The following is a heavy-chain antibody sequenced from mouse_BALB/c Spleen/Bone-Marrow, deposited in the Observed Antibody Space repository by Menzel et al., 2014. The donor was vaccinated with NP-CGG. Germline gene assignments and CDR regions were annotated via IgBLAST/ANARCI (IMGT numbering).Heavy chain of an antibody. J-gene: IGHJ4*01. CDR3: ARGIYYGNYVYGMDY. D-gene: IGHD2-1*01. CDR1: GYTFTNYW. V-gene: IGHV1S41*01. Sequence: DLVKPGASVKLSCKASGYTFTNYWINWIKQRPGQGLEWIGRIAPGSGSTYYNEMFKGKATLTVDTSSSTAYIQLSSLSSEDSAVYFCARGIYYGNYVYGMDYWGQGTSVTVSS. CDR2: IAPGSGST.